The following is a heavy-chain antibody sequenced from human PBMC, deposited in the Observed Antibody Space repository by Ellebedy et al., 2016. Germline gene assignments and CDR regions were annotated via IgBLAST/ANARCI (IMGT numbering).Heavy chain of an antibody. D-gene: IGHD4-17*01. V-gene: IGHV3-23*01. CDR1: GFTFRNFF. CDR3: YYGHYSGS. Sequence: GESLKISCVASGFTFRNFFMSWVRQAPGGGLEWISTISGDGDTTFSADSVKDRFTISRDNSRYTLYLQMDSLRAADTAVYYCYYGHYSGSWGQGTLVTVSS. CDR2: ISGDGDTT. J-gene: IGHJ4*02.